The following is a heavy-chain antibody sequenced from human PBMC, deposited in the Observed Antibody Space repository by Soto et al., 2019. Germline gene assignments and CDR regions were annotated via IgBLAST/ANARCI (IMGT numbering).Heavy chain of an antibody. V-gene: IGHV4-30-4*01. CDR1: GASIRSTDYY. D-gene: IGHD2-21*02. CDR2: VYYTGST. J-gene: IGHJ5*02. CDR3: VRTAREGAVAPHWFDR. Sequence: SETLSLTCTVSGASIRSTDYYWSGIRHAPGKGLEWIGYVYYTGSTYYNPSLMSRLTISVDTSKNQFSLKLTSVTAAETAVYYCVRTAREGAVAPHWFDRWGQGTQVTVSS.